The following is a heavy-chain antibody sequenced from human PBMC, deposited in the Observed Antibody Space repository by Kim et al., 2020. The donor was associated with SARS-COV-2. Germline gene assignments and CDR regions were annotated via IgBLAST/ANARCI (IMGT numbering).Heavy chain of an antibody. Sequence: SETLSLTCAVYGGSFSGYYWSWIRQPPGKGLEWIGEINHSGSTNYNPSLKSRVTISVDTSKNQFSLKLSSVTAADTAVYYCARGPLITGTEMSGPYYYYGMDVWGQGTTVTVSS. J-gene: IGHJ6*02. CDR3: ARGPLITGTEMSGPYYYYGMDV. CDR2: INHSGST. CDR1: GGSFSGYY. V-gene: IGHV4-34*01. D-gene: IGHD1-20*01.